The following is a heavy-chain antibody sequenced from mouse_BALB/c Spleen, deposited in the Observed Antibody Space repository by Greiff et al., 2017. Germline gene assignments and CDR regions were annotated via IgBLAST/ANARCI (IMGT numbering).Heavy chain of an antibody. V-gene: IGHV3-6*02. CDR1: GYSITSGYY. J-gene: IGHJ4*01. CDR3: AKKGYTYYSTMEY. CDR2: ISYDGSN. Sequence: EVQLQQSGPGLVKPSQSLSLTCSVTGYSITSGYYWNWIRQFPGNKLEWMGYISYDGSNNYNPSLKNRISITRDTSKNQFFLKLNSVTTEDTATYYCAKKGYTYYSTMEYWGQGTSVTVSS. D-gene: IGHD2-2*01.